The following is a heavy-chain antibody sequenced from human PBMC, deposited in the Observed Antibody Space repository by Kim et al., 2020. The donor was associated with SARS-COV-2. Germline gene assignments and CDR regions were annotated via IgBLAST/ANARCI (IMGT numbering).Heavy chain of an antibody. CDR2: VFHSGSA. CDR1: GVSITSHY. V-gene: IGHV4-59*11. Sequence: SETLSLTCTVSGVSITSHYWTWIRQPPGKGLEWIGNVFHSGSANYNPSLKSRVTMSVDTSKNQPSLQLSSMTAADTAVYYCAREGYFDGGSFFFDYWGQG. CDR3: AREGYFDGGSFFFDY. D-gene: IGHD2-15*01. J-gene: IGHJ4*02.